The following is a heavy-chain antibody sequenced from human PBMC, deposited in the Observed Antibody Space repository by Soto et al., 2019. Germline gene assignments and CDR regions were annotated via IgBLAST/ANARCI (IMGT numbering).Heavy chain of an antibody. J-gene: IGHJ4*02. CDR3: ARDYYDSSGRPTIDY. Sequence: PSETLSLTCTVSGGSISGYYWSWIRQPPGKGLEWIGEINHSGSTNYNPSLKSRVTISVDTSKNQFSLKLSSVTAADTAVYYCARDYYDSSGRPTIDYWGQGTLVTVS. V-gene: IGHV4-34*01. CDR1: GGSISGYY. CDR2: INHSGST. D-gene: IGHD3-22*01.